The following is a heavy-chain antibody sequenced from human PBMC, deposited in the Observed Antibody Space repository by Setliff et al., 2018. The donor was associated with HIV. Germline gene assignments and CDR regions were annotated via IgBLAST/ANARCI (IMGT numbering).Heavy chain of an antibody. CDR1: GNSISTDY. Sequence: SETLSLTCTVSGNSISTDYWTWIRQPPGKGLEWIGYIYNSASTSYNPSLKSRVTISVDTSKNQFSLKLSSVTAADTAVYYCARAPRIGVAGEFEYWGQGTLVTVSS. J-gene: IGHJ4*02. V-gene: IGHV4-4*09. CDR3: ARAPRIGVAGEFEY. CDR2: IYNSAST. D-gene: IGHD6-19*01.